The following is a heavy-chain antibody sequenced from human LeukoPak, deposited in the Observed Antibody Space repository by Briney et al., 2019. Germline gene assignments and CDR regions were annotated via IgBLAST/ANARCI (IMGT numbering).Heavy chain of an antibody. V-gene: IGHV5-51*01. CDR3: CVVPAANDAFDI. D-gene: IGHD2-2*01. CDR1: GSKFTSYW. J-gene: IGHJ3*02. Sequence: GGSLQIYCKTSGSKFTSYWIGWVRQLTGKGLEWMGNIYPADSDTRYSPSFQGQVTISADKSISTAYLQWSSLEASDTAMYYCCVVPAANDAFDIWGQGTMVTVSS. CDR2: IYPADSDT.